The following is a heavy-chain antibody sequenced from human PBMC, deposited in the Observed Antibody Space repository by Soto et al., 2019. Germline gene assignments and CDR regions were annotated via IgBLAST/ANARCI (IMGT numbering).Heavy chain of an antibody. CDR1: GFTFSSYA. Sequence: QVQLVESGGGVVQPGRSLRLSCAASGFTFSSYAMHWVRQAPGKGLEWVAVISYDGSNKYYADSVKGRFTISRDNSKNTLYLQMNSLRAEDTAVYYCAREWWLVISVGYGMDVWGQGPRSPSP. D-gene: IGHD6-19*01. V-gene: IGHV3-30-3*01. CDR2: ISYDGSNK. CDR3: AREWWLVISVGYGMDV. J-gene: IGHJ6*02.